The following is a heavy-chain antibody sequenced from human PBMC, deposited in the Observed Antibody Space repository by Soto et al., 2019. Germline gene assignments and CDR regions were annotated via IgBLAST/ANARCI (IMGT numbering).Heavy chain of an antibody. D-gene: IGHD2-2*01. CDR1: GYPFSGYY. Sequence: XSVKVSCNASGYPFSGYYRHWVRQAPGQGLEWMGWINPNSGGTNYAQKLQGRVTMTRDTSISTAYMELSRLRSDDTAVYYCAKLGYCSSTSCPSWGKGTLVTLSS. CDR3: AKLGYCSSTSCPS. V-gene: IGHV1-2*02. J-gene: IGHJ4*02. CDR2: INPNSGGT.